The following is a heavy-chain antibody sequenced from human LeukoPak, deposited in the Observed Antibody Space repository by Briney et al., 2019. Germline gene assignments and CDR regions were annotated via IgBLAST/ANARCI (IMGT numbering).Heavy chain of an antibody. D-gene: IGHD6-19*01. CDR2: TYYRSKWYN. Sequence: SQTLSLTCAISGDSVSRTDAGWNWIRQSPSRGLEWLGRTYYRSKWYNDYAVSVKSQITINPDTSKNQFSLQLNSVTPEDTAGYYCARGVSGTAFDYWGQGTLVTVSS. CDR3: ARGVSGTAFDY. CDR1: GDSVSRTDAG. J-gene: IGHJ4*02. V-gene: IGHV6-1*01.